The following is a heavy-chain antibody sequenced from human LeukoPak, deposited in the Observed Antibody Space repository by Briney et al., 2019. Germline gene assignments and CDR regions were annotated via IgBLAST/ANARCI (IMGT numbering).Heavy chain of an antibody. CDR3: TREHNAMVYFEN. V-gene: IGHV3-7*01. Sequence: GGSLRLSCAVSGFTLYTSWMGWVRQTPGKGLEWVANIKQDGSAANYVDSVKGRFTISRDNGKNSLYLQMNSLRDDDTAVYYCTREHNAMVYFENWGQGTLVTVSS. CDR2: IKQDGSAA. CDR1: GFTLYTSW. J-gene: IGHJ4*02. D-gene: IGHD5-18*01.